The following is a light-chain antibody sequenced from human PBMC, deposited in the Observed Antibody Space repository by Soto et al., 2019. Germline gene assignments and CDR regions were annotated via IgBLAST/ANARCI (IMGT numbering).Light chain of an antibody. J-gene: IGKJ1*01. CDR1: QSITTW. Sequence: DIQMTQSPSTLSSSVGDRVVITCRASQSITTWLAWYQQKPAKAPKLLIYDASSLESGVPSRFSGSGSGTEITLTISSLQPDDFATYYCQQYNDYWTFGQGTKVDIK. CDR3: QQYNDYWT. CDR2: DAS. V-gene: IGKV1-5*01.